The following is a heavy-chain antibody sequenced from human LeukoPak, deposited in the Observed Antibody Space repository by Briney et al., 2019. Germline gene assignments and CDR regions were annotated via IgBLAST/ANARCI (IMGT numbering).Heavy chain of an antibody. D-gene: IGHD2-2*01. V-gene: IGHV4-39*01. Sequence: SETLSLTCTVSGGSISSYYWGWIRQPPGKGLEWIGSIYYGGSTYYNPSLKSRVTISVDTSKNQFSLKLSSVTAADTAVYYCATSRQLLDNWFDPWGQGTLVTVSS. CDR1: GGSISSYY. J-gene: IGHJ5*02. CDR2: IYYGGST. CDR3: ATSRQLLDNWFDP.